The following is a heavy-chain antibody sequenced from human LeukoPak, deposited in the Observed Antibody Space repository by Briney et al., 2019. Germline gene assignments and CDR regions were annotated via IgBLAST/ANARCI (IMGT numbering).Heavy chain of an antibody. CDR1: GFDLSAYA. Sequence: PGGSLRLSCVVSGFDLSAYAMSWVRQAPGKGLEWVSGFKKRGYDTDYADSVKGRFTISRDNSQNTVYLQMTSLRSEDTAMYFCAKVCQSGWSYFDYWGQGALVTVSS. D-gene: IGHD6-19*01. J-gene: IGHJ4*02. V-gene: IGHV3-23*01. CDR2: FKKRGYDT. CDR3: AKVCQSGWSYFDY.